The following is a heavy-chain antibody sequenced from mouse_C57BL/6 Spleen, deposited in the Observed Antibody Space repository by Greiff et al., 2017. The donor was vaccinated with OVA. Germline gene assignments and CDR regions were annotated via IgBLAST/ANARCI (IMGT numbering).Heavy chain of an antibody. Sequence: VQLKESGPGLVKPSQSLSLTCSVTGYSITSGYYWNWIRQFPGNKLEWMGYISYDGSNNYNPSLKNRISITRDTSKNQFFLKLNSVTTEDTATYYCARDLDYYGTMDYWGQGTSVTVSS. CDR1: GYSITSGYY. CDR2: ISYDGSN. J-gene: IGHJ4*01. V-gene: IGHV3-6*01. D-gene: IGHD1-1*01. CDR3: ARDLDYYGTMDY.